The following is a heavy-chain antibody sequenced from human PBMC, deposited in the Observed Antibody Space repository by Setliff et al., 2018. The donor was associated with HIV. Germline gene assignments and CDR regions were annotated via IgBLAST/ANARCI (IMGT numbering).Heavy chain of an antibody. Sequence: PSETLSLTCSVSGGSIPSTTYCWGWGRQPPGKGLEWIGSICYTGRTYSSPSLKSRVTISVDTSRNYFSLELTSMTAADTAVYYCASEFQLGTDTPEIDYWGQGTLVTVSS. CDR3: ASEFQLGTDTPEIDY. CDR2: ICYTGRT. J-gene: IGHJ4*02. CDR1: GGSIPSTTYC. D-gene: IGHD7-27*01. V-gene: IGHV4-39*07.